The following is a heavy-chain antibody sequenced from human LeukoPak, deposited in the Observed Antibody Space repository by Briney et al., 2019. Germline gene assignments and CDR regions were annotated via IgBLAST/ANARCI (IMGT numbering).Heavy chain of an antibody. Sequence: SETLSLTCAVYGGSFSGYYWSWIRQPPGKGLEWIGEINHSGSTNYNPSLKSRVTISVDTSKNQFSLKLSSVTAADTAVYYCARGRTDDFWSSYYYFDYWGQGTLVTVSS. V-gene: IGHV4-34*01. J-gene: IGHJ4*02. CDR2: INHSGST. D-gene: IGHD3-3*01. CDR1: GGSFSGYY. CDR3: ARGRTDDFWSSYYYFDY.